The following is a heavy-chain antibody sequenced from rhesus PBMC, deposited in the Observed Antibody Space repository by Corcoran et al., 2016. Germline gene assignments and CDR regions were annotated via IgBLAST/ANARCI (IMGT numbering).Heavy chain of an antibody. CDR3: ARGGIAAAPDAFDF. V-gene: IGHV2S1*01. D-gene: IGHD6-31*01. CDR1: GFSLSTSGMG. Sequence: QVTLKESGPALVKPTQTLTLTCTFSGFSLSTSGMGVGWIRQPPGKALEWLASIYWDDDKYYSTSLKSRLTISKDTSKNQVFLTMANMDPVDTATYYCARGGIAAAPDAFDFWGQGLRVTVSS. CDR2: IYWDDDK. J-gene: IGHJ3*01.